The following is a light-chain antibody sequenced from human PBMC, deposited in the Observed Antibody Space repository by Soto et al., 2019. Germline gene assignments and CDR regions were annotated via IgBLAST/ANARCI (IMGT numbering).Light chain of an antibody. V-gene: IGKV1-5*03. CDR3: QQYNSYSPWT. CDR1: QSISSW. Sequence: DIQMTQSPSTLSASVGDRVTITCRASQSISSWLAWYQQKPGKAPKLLIYKVSNLESGVPSRFSGSGSGTEFTLTISSLQPDDFATYYCQQYNSYSPWTFGQGTKVEIK. CDR2: KVS. J-gene: IGKJ1*01.